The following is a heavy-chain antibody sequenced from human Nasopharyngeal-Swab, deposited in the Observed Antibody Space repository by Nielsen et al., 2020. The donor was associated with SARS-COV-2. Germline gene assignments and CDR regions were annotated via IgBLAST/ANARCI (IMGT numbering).Heavy chain of an antibody. V-gene: IGHV3-30-3*01. D-gene: IGHD6-6*01. Sequence: GASLQISCAASGFTFSSYAMHWVRQAPGKGLEWVAVISYDGSNKYYADSVKGRFTISRDNSKNTLYLQMNSLRAEDTAVYYCARGSSSYYFDYWGQGTLVTVSS. CDR3: ARGSSSYYFDY. CDR2: ISYDGSNK. CDR1: GFTFSSYA. J-gene: IGHJ4*02.